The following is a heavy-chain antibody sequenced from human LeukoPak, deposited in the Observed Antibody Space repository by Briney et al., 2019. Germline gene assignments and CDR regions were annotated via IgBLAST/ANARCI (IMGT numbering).Heavy chain of an antibody. CDR1: GFTFSTYW. J-gene: IGHJ4*02. V-gene: IGHV3-7*01. Sequence: PGGSLRLSCAASGFTFSTYWMSWVRQAPGKGLEWVANIDQDGSEQYYVDSVKGRFTISRDNAKNSLYLQMNSLRAEDTAVYYCARDSGYCSSTGCYVHYFDYWGQGTLVTVSS. CDR2: IDQDGSEQ. D-gene: IGHD2-2*01. CDR3: ARDSGYCSSTGCYVHYFDY.